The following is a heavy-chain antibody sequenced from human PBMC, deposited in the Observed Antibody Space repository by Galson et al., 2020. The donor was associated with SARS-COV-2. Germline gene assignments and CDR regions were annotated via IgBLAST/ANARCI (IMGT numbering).Heavy chain of an antibody. CDR1: GFSFNNYG. J-gene: IGHJ2*01. CDR3: AKSRVIFELGKSAEVDL. Sequence: GGSLRLSCAASGFSFNNYGMHWIRQAPGKGLEWVAGISYEGSKIYYADSLRGRFTISRDYTKDTLYLQMNSLRAEDTAVFYCAKSRVIFELGKSAEVDLWGRGTLVTVSS. V-gene: IGHV3-30*18. D-gene: IGHD3-3*01. CDR2: ISYEGSKI.